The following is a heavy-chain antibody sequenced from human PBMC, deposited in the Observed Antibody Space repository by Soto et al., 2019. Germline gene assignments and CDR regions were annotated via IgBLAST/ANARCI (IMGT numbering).Heavy chain of an antibody. J-gene: IGHJ6*02. D-gene: IGHD3-9*01. CDR2: IIPIFGTA. CDR1: GGTFSSYA. Sequence: QVQLVQSGAEVKKPGSSVKVSCTASGGTFSSYAISWVRQAPGQGLEWMGGIIPIFGTANYAQKFQGRVTITADESTSTAYMALSSLRSEDTAVYYCASPDILTGYSEADYYYCMDVWGHGTTVTVAS. V-gene: IGHV1-69*12. CDR3: ASPDILTGYSEADYYYCMDV.